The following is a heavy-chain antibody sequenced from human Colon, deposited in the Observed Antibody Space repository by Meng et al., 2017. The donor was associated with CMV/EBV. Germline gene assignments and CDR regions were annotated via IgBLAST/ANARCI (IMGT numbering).Heavy chain of an antibody. J-gene: IGHJ4*02. CDR3: AHKSLPAAFFDY. CDR1: GFSLNTYEVG. Sequence: QITLKESGPTLVKPQQTLTLPCTFSGFSLNTYEVGVGWFRQPPGKAPEWLALIYWDDDKRYRSSLGNRLTLTHDASKNQVVLTMTDMDPVDTATYYCAHKSLPAAFFDYWSQGTLVTVSS. CDR2: IYWDDDK. V-gene: IGHV2-5*02. D-gene: IGHD2-2*01.